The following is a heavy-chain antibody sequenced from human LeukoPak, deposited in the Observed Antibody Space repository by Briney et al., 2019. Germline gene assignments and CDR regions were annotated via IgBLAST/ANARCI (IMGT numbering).Heavy chain of an antibody. V-gene: IGHV3-7*04. Sequence: GGSLRLSCAASGFTFSSYWMSWVRQAPGKGLEWVANIKQDGSEKYYVDSVKGRFTISRDNAKNSLYLQMNSLRAEDTAVYYCARGGKFFGSSINYWGQGTLVTVSS. CDR1: GFTFSSYW. CDR3: ARGGKFFGSSINY. CDR2: IKQDGSEK. J-gene: IGHJ4*02. D-gene: IGHD6-13*01.